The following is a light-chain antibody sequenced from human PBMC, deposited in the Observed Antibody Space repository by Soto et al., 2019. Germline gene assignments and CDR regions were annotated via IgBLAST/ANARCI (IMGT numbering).Light chain of an antibody. CDR2: AAS. CDR1: QDISDY. Sequence: DIQLTHSPSFLSASVLYIVTITFRASQDISDYLALYQQRPGKAPKLLIYAASTLQSGVPSRFSGSGSGTEFTLTISSLQPEDFATYSCQKLNSYPLNFGGGTKVDIK. J-gene: IGKJ4*01. CDR3: QKLNSYPLN. V-gene: IGKV1-9*01.